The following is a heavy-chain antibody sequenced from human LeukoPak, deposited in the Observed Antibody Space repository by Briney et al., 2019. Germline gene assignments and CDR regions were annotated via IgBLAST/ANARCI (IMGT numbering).Heavy chain of an antibody. V-gene: IGHV3-23*01. CDR2: ISGSISGSDDST. CDR3: ARDLRGYSYAFDI. CDR1: GFTFSSYA. D-gene: IGHD5-18*01. J-gene: IGHJ3*02. Sequence: PGGSLRLSCAASGFTFSSYAMTWVRQAPGKGLEWVSAISGSISGSDDSTYYADSVKGRFTISRDNSKNTLYLQMNSLRVEDTALYYCARDLRGYSYAFDIWGQGTMVTVSS.